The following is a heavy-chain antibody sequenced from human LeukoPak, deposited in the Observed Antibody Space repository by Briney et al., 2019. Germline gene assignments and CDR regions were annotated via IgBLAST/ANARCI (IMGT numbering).Heavy chain of an antibody. CDR1: GDTFTGYY. CDR2: INPNSGGT. V-gene: IGHV1-2*04. CDR3: ARGSFHYGDYEVVGDWYFDL. J-gene: IGHJ2*01. Sequence: GASVKVSCKASGDTFTGYYMHWVRQAPGQGLEWMGWINPNSGGTNYAQKFQGWVTMTRDTSISTAYMELSRLRSDDTAVYYCARGSFHYGDYEVVGDWYFDLWGRGTLVTVSS. D-gene: IGHD4-17*01.